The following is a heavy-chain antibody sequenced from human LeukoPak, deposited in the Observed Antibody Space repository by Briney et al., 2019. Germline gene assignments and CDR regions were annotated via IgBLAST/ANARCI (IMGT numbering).Heavy chain of an antibody. CDR3: ARGRSHINY. Sequence: PSETLSLTCTVSGGSISSYYWSWIRQPPGKGLEWIGYIYYSGSTNYNPSLKSRVTISVDTSKNQFSLKLSSMTAADTAVYYCARGRSHINYWGQGTLVTVSS. J-gene: IGHJ4*02. CDR1: GGSISSYY. V-gene: IGHV4-59*01. CDR2: IYYSGST.